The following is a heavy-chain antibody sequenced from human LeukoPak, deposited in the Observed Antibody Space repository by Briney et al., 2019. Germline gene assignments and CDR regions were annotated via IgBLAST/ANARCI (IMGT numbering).Heavy chain of an antibody. D-gene: IGHD5-18*01. J-gene: IGHJ6*03. CDR2: FDPEDGET. CDR1: GYTLTELS. V-gene: IGHV1-24*01. CDR3: ARVTAMAKGDPYYYYMDV. Sequence: ASVKVSCKVSGYTLTELSMHWVRQAPGKGLEWMGGFDPEDGETIYAQKFQGRVTMTEDTSTDTAYMELSSLRSDDTAVYYCARVTAMAKGDPYYYYMDVWGKGTTVTVSS.